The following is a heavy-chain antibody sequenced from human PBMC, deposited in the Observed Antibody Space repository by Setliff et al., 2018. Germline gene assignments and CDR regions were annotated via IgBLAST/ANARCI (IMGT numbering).Heavy chain of an antibody. CDR2: ISNGGSAV. J-gene: IGHJ4*02. D-gene: IGHD2-15*01. CDR3: ARTCSGSGCYAGLES. Sequence: GGSLRLCCAASGFTFSAYELNWVRQAPGKGLEWVSYISNGGSAVYYADSVKGRFTISRDNAKNSLYLQMNSLRAEDTAVYYCARTCSGSGCYAGLESWGQGTPVTVSS. CDR1: GFTFSAYE. V-gene: IGHV3-48*03.